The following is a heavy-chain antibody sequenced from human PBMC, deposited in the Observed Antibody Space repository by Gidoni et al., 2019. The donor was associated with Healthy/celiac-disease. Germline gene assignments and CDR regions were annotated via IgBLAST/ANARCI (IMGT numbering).Heavy chain of an antibody. Sequence: QVQLVESGGGVFQPWGSLRLSCSASGFPFSLYAFPWVRQAPGKGLEWVAVISYDGSNKYYADSGKGRVTISRDNSKNTLYLQMNSLRAEDTAVDYCARARLAYGSGSYYRGDAFDIWGQGTMVTVSS. CDR2: ISYDGSNK. CDR1: GFPFSLYA. V-gene: IGHV3-30-3*01. D-gene: IGHD3-10*01. CDR3: ARARLAYGSGSYYRGDAFDI. J-gene: IGHJ3*02.